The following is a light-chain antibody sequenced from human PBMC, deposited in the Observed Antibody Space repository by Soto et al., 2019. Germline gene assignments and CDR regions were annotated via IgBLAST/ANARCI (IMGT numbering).Light chain of an antibody. CDR1: QGISSY. CDR3: QQYYSYPRT. V-gene: IGKV1-8*01. CDR2: AAS. J-gene: IGKJ3*01. Sequence: AIRMTQSPSSLSASPGERVTITCRASQGISSYLAWYQQKPGKAPKLLIYAASTLQSGVPSRFSGSGSGTDFTLTISCLQSEDFATYYCQQYYSYPRTFGPGTKVDIK.